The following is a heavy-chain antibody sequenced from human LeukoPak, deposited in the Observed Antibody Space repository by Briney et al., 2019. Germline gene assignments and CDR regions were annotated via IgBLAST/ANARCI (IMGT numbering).Heavy chain of an antibody. V-gene: IGHV3-48*02. Sequence: PGGSLRLSCATSGFSFTDYPMNWVRQAPGKELEWITNIRTTAEGAKYAYYADSVKGRVTISRDDGKNTLYLHMNSLRDDDTAVYYCATDLRYAFDYWGQGILVTVSS. CDR1: GFSFTDYP. D-gene: IGHD3-9*01. CDR2: IRTTAEGAKYA. CDR3: ATDLRYAFDY. J-gene: IGHJ4*02.